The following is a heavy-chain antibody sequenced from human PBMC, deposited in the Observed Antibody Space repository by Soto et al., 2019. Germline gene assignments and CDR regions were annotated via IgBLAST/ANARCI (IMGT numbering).Heavy chain of an antibody. CDR3: AKSEIIVVVPAAELLYYYGMNV. V-gene: IGHV3-23*01. CDR2: ISGSGGST. D-gene: IGHD2-2*01. Sequence: PGGSLRLSCAASGFTFSSYAMSWVRQAPGKGLEWVSAISGSGGSTYYADSVKGRFTISRDNSKNTLYLQMNSLRAEDTAVYYCAKSEIIVVVPAAELLYYYGMNVWGQGTTVTVSS. J-gene: IGHJ6*02. CDR1: GFTFSSYA.